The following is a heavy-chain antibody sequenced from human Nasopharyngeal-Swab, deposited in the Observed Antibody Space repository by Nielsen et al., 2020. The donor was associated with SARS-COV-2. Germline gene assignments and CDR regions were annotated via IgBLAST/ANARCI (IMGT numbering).Heavy chain of an antibody. CDR1: GYTLTELS. D-gene: IGHD3-3*01. J-gene: IGHJ4*02. V-gene: IGHV1-3*01. CDR3: AVIEWLLFY. CDR2: INAGNGNT. Sequence: ASVKVSCKVSGYTLTELSMHWVRQAPGKGLEWMGWINAGNGNTKYSQKFQGRVTITRDTSASTAYMELSSLRSEDTAVYYCAVIEWLLFYWGQGTLVTVSS.